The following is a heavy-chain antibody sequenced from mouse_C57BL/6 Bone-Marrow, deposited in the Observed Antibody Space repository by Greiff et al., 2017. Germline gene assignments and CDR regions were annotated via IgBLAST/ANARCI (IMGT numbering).Heavy chain of an antibody. D-gene: IGHD1-1*02. V-gene: IGHV5-17*01. CDR2: ISSGSSTI. Sequence: EVKLVESGGGLVQPGGSLKLSCAASGFTFSDYGMHWVRQAPEKGLEWVAYISSGSSTIYYADTVKGRFTISRDNAKNTLFLQMTSLRSEDTAMYYCARWSPFAYWGQGTLVTVSA. J-gene: IGHJ3*01. CDR1: GFTFSDYG. CDR3: ARWSPFAY.